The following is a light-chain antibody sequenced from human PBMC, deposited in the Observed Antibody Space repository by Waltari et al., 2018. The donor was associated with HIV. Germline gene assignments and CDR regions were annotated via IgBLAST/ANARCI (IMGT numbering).Light chain of an antibody. CDR1: TGAVPSGHS. J-gene: IGLJ3*02. Sequence: QAVVTQEPSLTVSPGGTLTHTCGPSTGAVPSGHSPYRLQQKPGQAPRTQIYDTSQKHAWTPARFSGSLLGGKAALTLSGAQPEDEAEYYCLLSYSGAWVFGGGTKLTVL. CDR2: DTS. CDR3: LLSYSGAWV. V-gene: IGLV7-46*01.